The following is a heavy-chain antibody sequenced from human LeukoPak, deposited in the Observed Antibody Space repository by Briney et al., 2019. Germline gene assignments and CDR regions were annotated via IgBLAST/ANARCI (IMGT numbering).Heavy chain of an antibody. CDR1: GYSISTGYY. Sequence: SETLSLTCAVSGYSISTGYYWAWIRQSPGKGLECIGSIYHSGTAYYNPSLKSRVTISVDTSKNQFSLKLRSVTAADTAVYFCARERYYGSGGLFDYWGQGTLVTVSS. CDR2: IYHSGTA. J-gene: IGHJ4*02. CDR3: ARERYYGSGGLFDY. V-gene: IGHV4-38-2*02. D-gene: IGHD3-10*01.